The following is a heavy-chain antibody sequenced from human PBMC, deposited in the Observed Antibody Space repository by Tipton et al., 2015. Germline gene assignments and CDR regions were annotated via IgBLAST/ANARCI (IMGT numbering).Heavy chain of an antibody. Sequence: QLVQSGAEVKKPGASVKVSCKASGYTFTSYDINWFRQATGQGLEWMGWMSANSGVTGYAQKFQGRVAMTRDTSVRTAYMELSSLRSEDTAVYFCAKDSSLEIALSGSWGQGTLVTVSS. CDR1: GYTFTSYD. CDR2: MSANSGVT. CDR3: AKDSSLEIALSGS. D-gene: IGHD3-3*01. V-gene: IGHV1-8*01. J-gene: IGHJ5*02.